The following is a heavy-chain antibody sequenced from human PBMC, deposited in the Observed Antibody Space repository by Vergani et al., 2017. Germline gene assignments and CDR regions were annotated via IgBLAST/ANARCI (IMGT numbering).Heavy chain of an antibody. CDR2: ISVSGGST. D-gene: IGHD5-12*01. CDR3: ATVPSAGSGYEDTFDY. Sequence: EVQLLESGGGLVQPGGSLRLSCAASGFTFSSYAMSWVRQAPGKGLEWVSAISVSGGSTYYADSVKGRFTISRDNSKNTLYLQMNSLRAEDTAVYYCATVPSAGSGYEDTFDYWGQGTLVTVSS. V-gene: IGHV3-23*01. CDR1: GFTFSSYA. J-gene: IGHJ4*02.